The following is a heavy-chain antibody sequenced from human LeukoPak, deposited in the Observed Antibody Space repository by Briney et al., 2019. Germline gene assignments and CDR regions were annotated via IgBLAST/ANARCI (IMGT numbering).Heavy chain of an antibody. CDR2: IIPIFGTA. D-gene: IGHD1-1*01. Sequence: ASVKVSCKASGYTFTGYYMHWVRQAPGQGLEWMGGIIPIFGTANYAQKFQGRVTITADESTSTAYMELSSLRSEDTAVYYCARPPNLGTWGQGTLVTVSS. CDR3: ARPPNLGT. CDR1: GYTFTGYY. J-gene: IGHJ5*02. V-gene: IGHV1-69*13.